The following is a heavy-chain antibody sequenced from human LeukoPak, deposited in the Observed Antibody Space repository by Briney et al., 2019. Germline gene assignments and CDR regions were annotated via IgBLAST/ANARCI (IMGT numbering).Heavy chain of an antibody. CDR1: GGSISGYY. CDR2: MYYSGST. J-gene: IGHJ5*02. CDR3: VRYRLSAGDIS. D-gene: IGHD5-12*01. V-gene: IGHV4-59*08. Sequence: PSETLSLTCAVSGGSISGYYWSWIRQPPGKGLELIGHMYYSGSTNYNPSLKSRVTISVDTSKNHFSLKLSSVTAADTAVYYCVRYRLSAGDISWGQGSLVTVSS.